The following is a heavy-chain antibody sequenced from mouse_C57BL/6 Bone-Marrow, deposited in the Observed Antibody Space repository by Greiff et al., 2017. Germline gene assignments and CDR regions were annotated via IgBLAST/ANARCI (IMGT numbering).Heavy chain of an antibody. CDR3: ARDRDITTRDFDY. V-gene: IGHV3-6*01. J-gene: IGHJ2*01. CDR2: ISYDGSN. CDR1: GYSITSGYY. D-gene: IGHD1-2*01. Sequence: EVKLMESGPGLVKPSQSLSLTCSVTGYSITSGYYWNWIRQFPGNKLEWMGYISYDGSNNYNPSLKNRISITRDTSKNQFFLKLNSVTTEDTATYYCARDRDITTRDFDYWGQGTTLTVSS.